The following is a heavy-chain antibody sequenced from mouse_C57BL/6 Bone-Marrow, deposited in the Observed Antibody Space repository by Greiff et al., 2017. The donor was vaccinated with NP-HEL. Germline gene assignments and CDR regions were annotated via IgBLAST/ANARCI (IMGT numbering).Heavy chain of an antibody. CDR3: ARIGYYYGSPGYFDV. J-gene: IGHJ1*03. CDR2: IWWDDDK. CDR1: GFSLSTFGMG. D-gene: IGHD1-1*01. Sequence: QVTLKESGPGILQPSQTLSLTCSFSGFSLSTFGMGVGGIRQPSGKGWEWLAHIWWDDDKYYNPALKSRLTNSKDTSKNQVFLKIANVDTADTATYYCARIGYYYGSPGYFDVWGTGTTVTVSS. V-gene: IGHV8-8*01.